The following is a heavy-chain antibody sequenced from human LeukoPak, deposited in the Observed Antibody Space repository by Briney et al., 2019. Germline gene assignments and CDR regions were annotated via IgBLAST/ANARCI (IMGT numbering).Heavy chain of an antibody. J-gene: IGHJ6*03. Sequence: GASVKVSCKASGYTFTGYYMHWVRQAPGQGLEWMGWINPNSGGTNYAQKFQGRVTMTRDTSISTAYMELSRLRSDDTAVYYCALDSYGYYYYYYYMDVWGKGTTVTVSS. CDR2: INPNSGGT. V-gene: IGHV1-2*02. D-gene: IGHD5-18*01. CDR3: ALDSYGYYYYYYYMDV. CDR1: GYTFTGYY.